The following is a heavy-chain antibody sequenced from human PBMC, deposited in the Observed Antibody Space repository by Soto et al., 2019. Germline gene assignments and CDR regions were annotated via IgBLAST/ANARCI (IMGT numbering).Heavy chain of an antibody. D-gene: IGHD1-20*01. CDR1: GCSFTGYW. Sequence: GESLKISCKGSGCSFTGYWIVWVRQVPGKGLEWLGTIYPSDSETRYSPSFQGQVTISADKSTNTAYLQWNSLKASDTAMYYCARRRYQFYGMDVWGQGTTVTVSS. V-gene: IGHV5-51*01. J-gene: IGHJ6*02. CDR3: ARRRYQFYGMDV. CDR2: IYPSDSET.